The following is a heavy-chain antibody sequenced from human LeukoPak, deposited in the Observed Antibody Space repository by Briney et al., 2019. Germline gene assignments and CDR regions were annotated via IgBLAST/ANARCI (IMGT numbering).Heavy chain of an antibody. CDR3: ARDTALIITPGGPDS. D-gene: IGHD3-10*01. CDR2: ISGYNGDT. CDR1: GYPFASYG. Sequence: GASVKVSCKTSGYPFASYGISWVRQAPGQGLERMGWISGYNGDTRYAQHLQGRVTLTTDRSTGTAYMELRSLTSDDTALYYCARDTALIITPGGPDSWGQGTLVTVSS. J-gene: IGHJ5*02. V-gene: IGHV1-18*01.